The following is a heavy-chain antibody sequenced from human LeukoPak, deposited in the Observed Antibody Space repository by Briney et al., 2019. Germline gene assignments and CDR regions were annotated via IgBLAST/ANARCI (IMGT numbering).Heavy chain of an antibody. J-gene: IGHJ4*02. D-gene: IGHD2-2*01. CDR2: IYYSGST. CDR1: GGSISSGGYY. CDR3: AGSDGAYQPPDR. V-gene: IGHV4-31*03. Sequence: SETLSLTCTVSGGSISSGGYYWSWIRQYPGQGLEWIGYIYYSGSTYYNPSLKSRITISVDTSKNQFSLKLSSVTAADTAVYYCAGSDGAYQPPDRWGQGTLVTVSS.